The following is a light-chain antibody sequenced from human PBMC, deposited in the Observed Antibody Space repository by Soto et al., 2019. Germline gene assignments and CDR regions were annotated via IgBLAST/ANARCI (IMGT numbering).Light chain of an antibody. Sequence: DIQMTQSPSSLSASVGDSVTITCQASQGISNYLAWIQQRPGKAPTSLIYGASRLQSGVPSKFSGGGSGTDFTLTISSLQPEDSATYYCQQYSSYPITFGQGTRLEIK. V-gene: IGKV1-16*02. CDR1: QGISNY. J-gene: IGKJ5*01. CDR2: GAS. CDR3: QQYSSYPIT.